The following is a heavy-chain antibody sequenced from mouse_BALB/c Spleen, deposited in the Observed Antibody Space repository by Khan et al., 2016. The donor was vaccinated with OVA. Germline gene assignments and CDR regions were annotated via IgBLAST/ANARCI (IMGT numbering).Heavy chain of an antibody. J-gene: IGHJ3*01. Sequence: QVQLKESGAELARPGASVKLSCKASGYTFTDYNINWVKQRTGQGLEWIGEIYPGSNNTYYNEKFKGKATLTVDKSSSTAYMQLSSLTSEDSAVYFCTRDWGAWFPYWGQGTLVTVSA. CDR1: GYTFTDYN. D-gene: IGHD4-1*01. V-gene: IGHV1-77*01. CDR3: TRDWGAWFPY. CDR2: IYPGSNNT.